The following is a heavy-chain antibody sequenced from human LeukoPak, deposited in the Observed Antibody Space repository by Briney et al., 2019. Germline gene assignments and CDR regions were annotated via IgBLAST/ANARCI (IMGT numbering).Heavy chain of an antibody. CDR3: ARDYHGFWDY. CDR2: LTQDGSEK. CDR1: GFTFSSYW. Sequence: GGSLRLSCAASGFTFSSYWMSWVRQAPGKGLEWVANLTQDGSEKYYVDSVKGRFTISRDNATNSLYLQMNSLRAEDTAVYYCARDYHGFWDYWGQGPLVTASS. D-gene: IGHD3-10*01. V-gene: IGHV3-7*01. J-gene: IGHJ4*02.